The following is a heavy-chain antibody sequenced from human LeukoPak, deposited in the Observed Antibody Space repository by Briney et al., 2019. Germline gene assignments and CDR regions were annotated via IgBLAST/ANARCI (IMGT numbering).Heavy chain of an antibody. D-gene: IGHD3-22*01. Sequence: ASVKVSCKASGGTFSSYAINWVRQATGQGLEWMGWMNPNSGNTGYAQKFQGRVTMTRNTSISTAYMELSSLRSEDTAVYYCARVLPDYYDSSGSFDYWGQGTLVTVSS. CDR3: ARVLPDYYDSSGSFDY. CDR2: MNPNSGNT. J-gene: IGHJ4*02. V-gene: IGHV1-8*02. CDR1: GGTFSSYA.